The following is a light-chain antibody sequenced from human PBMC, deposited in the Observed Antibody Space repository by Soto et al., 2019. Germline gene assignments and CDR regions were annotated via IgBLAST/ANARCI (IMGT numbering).Light chain of an antibody. J-gene: IGKJ5*01. CDR1: QSVGNC. Sequence: EIVLTHSPATLSLSPGEISTLSCRASQSVGNCLAWYQQKPGQAPRLLIYDVSSRAPGIPARFSGSGSGTDFTLTISSLEPEDFAVYYCQQCNNWPPITFGQGTRLEIK. CDR2: DVS. V-gene: IGKV3-11*01. CDR3: QQCNNWPPIT.